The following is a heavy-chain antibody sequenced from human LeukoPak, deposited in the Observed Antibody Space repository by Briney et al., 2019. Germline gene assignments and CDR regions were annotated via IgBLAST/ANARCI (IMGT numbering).Heavy chain of an antibody. J-gene: IGHJ4*02. Sequence: RPGGSLRLSCAASGFTFSSYWMTSVRQAPGKGLEWVANIKQDGSQKFYLDSVKGRFTISRDNAKESLFLQMNSLRAEDTAVYYCARHYDSTAYSLDYWGQGTLVTVSS. D-gene: IGHD3-22*01. CDR2: IKQDGSQK. CDR1: GFTFSSYW. V-gene: IGHV3-7*01. CDR3: ARHYDSTAYSLDY.